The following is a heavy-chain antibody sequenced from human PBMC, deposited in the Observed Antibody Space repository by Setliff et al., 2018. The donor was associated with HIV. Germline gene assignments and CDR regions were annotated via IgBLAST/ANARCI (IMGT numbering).Heavy chain of an antibody. D-gene: IGHD1-26*01. V-gene: IGHV1-2*02. CDR1: GYTFTGYY. Sequence: ASVKVSCKASGYTFTGYYMHWVRQAPGQGLEWMGWINPNSGGTNYAQKFQGRVTMTRDTSISTAYMERSRLRADDTAVYYCARDLGPGGGSYRMPINWFDPWGQGTLVTVSS. CDR2: INPNSGGT. J-gene: IGHJ5*02. CDR3: ARDLGPGGGSYRMPINWFDP.